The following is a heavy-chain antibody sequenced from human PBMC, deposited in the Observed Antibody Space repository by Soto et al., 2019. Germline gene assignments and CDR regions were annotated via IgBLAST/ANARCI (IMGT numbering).Heavy chain of an antibody. CDR3: AGPGYSSQDF. D-gene: IGHD5-18*01. CDR2: ISGTGDGT. J-gene: IGHJ4*02. Sequence: GGSLRLSCAASGLTFRSYALSWVRQAPGKGLEWVSAISGTGDGTDYADSVKGRFTVSRDNFKNTMYLQMSSLRVEDTAVYYCAGPGYSSQDFWGQGPLVTVSS. V-gene: IGHV3-23*01. CDR1: GLTFRSYA.